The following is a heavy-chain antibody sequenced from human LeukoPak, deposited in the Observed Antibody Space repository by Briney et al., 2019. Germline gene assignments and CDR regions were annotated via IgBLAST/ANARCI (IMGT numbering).Heavy chain of an antibody. CDR2: IVVGSGNT. CDR3: AAGYSGYGSGLFDY. V-gene: IGHV1-58*02. CDR1: GFTFTSSA. Sequence: SVKVSCKAPGFTFTSSAMQWVRQARGQRLEWIGWIVVGSGNTNYAQKFQERVTITGDMSTSTAYMELSSLRSEDTAVYYCAAGYSGYGSGLFDYWGQGTLVTVSS. D-gene: IGHD5-12*01. J-gene: IGHJ4*02.